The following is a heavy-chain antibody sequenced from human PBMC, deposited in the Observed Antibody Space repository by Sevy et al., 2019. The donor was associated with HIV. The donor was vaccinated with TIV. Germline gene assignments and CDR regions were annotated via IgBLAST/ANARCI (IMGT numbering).Heavy chain of an antibody. Sequence: GGSLRLSCAASGFTFNGYAMHWVRQAPGKGLEWVAVISYDGSNKYYAASVKGRFTISRDNSKNTLYLKMNSLRTEDTAVYYCARGGYYDSSGYYSPFDYWGQGTLVTVSS. CDR2: ISYDGSNK. J-gene: IGHJ4*02. CDR3: ARGGYYDSSGYYSPFDY. D-gene: IGHD3-22*01. V-gene: IGHV3-30-3*01. CDR1: GFTFNGYA.